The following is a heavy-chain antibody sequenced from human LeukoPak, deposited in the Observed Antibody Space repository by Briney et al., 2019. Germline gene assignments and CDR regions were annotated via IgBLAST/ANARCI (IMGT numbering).Heavy chain of an antibody. CDR1: GGSISSYY. D-gene: IGHD5-24*01. V-gene: IGHV4-59*01. CDR2: IYYSGST. J-gene: IGHJ4*02. CDR3: ARGGPRRDGYNFDY. Sequence: PSETLSLTRTVSGGSISSYYWSWIRQPPGKGLEWIGYIYYSGSTNYNPSLKSRVTISVDTSKNQFSLKLSSVTAADTAVYYCARGGPRRDGYNFDYWGQGTLVTVSS.